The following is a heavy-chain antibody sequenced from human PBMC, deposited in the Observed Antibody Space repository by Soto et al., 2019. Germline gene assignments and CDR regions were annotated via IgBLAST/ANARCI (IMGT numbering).Heavy chain of an antibody. Sequence: QVQLVQSGAEVKKPGASVKVSCKASGYTFTSYDINWVRQASGQGLEWMGWMNPNSGNTGYAQKFQGRVTMTRNTSKIILYMGLRSLRSEDAAVYYCAREKGRGKLDYWGQGTVVTVSS. V-gene: IGHV1-8*01. D-gene: IGHD1-1*01. J-gene: IGHJ4*02. CDR1: GYTFTSYD. CDR2: MNPNSGNT. CDR3: AREKGRGKLDY.